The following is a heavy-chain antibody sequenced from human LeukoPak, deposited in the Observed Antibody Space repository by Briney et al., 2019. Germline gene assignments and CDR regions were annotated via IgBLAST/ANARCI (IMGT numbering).Heavy chain of an antibody. J-gene: IGHJ4*02. V-gene: IGHV4-38-2*02. CDR2: IYHSGST. CDR1: GYSISSGYY. CDR3: ARDDYDFWSGTLDY. D-gene: IGHD3-3*01. Sequence: SETLSLTCAVSGYSISSGYYWGWIRQPPGKGLEWIGSIYHSGSTYYNPSLKSRDTISVDTSKNQFSLKLSSVTAADTAVYYCARDDYDFWSGTLDYWGQGTLVTVSS.